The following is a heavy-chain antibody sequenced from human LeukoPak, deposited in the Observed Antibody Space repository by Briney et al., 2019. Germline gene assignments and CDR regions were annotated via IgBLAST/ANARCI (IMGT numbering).Heavy chain of an antibody. D-gene: IGHD3-10*01. V-gene: IGHV4-59*01. CDR2: IYYSGST. Sequence: SETLSLTCTVSGGSITSYYWHWIRQPQGKGLEWIGYIYYSGSTNYNPSLKSRVTISVDTSRNQFSLKLHSVTAADTAVYYCARDRGRATWFDPWGQGTAVTVSS. J-gene: IGHJ5*02. CDR3: ARDRGRATWFDP. CDR1: GGSITSYY.